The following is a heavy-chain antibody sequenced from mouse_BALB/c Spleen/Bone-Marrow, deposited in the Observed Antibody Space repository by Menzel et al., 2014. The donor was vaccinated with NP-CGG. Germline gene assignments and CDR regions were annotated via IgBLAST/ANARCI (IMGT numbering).Heavy chain of an antibody. CDR1: GFDFSRYW. D-gene: IGHD1-2*01. V-gene: IGHV4-1*02. CDR3: ARPGYYGYQNV. CDR2: INPDSRTI. J-gene: IGHJ1*01. Sequence: EVQLVESGGGLVQPGGSLKLSCAASGFDFSRYWMSWVRQAPGKGLEWIGEINPDSRTINYTPSLKDKFIISRDNVKNTLYLQMSKVRSEDTALYYCARPGYYGYQNVWGAGTTVTVSS.